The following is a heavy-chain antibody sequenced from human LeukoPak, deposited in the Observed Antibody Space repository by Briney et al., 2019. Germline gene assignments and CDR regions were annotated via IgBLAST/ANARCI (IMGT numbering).Heavy chain of an antibody. CDR1: GYSFSSGYY. D-gene: IGHD2/OR15-2a*01. Sequence: SETLSLTCAVSGYSFSSGYYWGWFRQPPGKGLGWIGSIYHSGSTYYNPSLKSRVTISVDTSKNQFSLKLSSVAAADTAVYYCARLYLGYMDVWGKGTTVTVSS. CDR2: IYHSGST. CDR3: ARLYLGYMDV. V-gene: IGHV4-38-2*01. J-gene: IGHJ6*03.